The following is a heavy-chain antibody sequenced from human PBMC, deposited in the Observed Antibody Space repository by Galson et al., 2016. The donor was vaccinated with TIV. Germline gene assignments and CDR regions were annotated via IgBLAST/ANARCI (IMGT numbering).Heavy chain of an antibody. D-gene: IGHD2-15*01. CDR1: GYNFDTYW. V-gene: IGHV5-51*01. CDR3: ARRQHKWWWEIVP. J-gene: IGHJ5*02. Sequence: QSGAEVKKPGESLKISCKSSGYNFDTYWIVWVRQMPGKGLEWMGTIYPGDSDTRYSPSFRGHVTMSVDKSINTAYLQWNSLKDSDTAIVYCARRQHKWWWEIVPLGQGTLVTVSS. CDR2: IYPGDSDT.